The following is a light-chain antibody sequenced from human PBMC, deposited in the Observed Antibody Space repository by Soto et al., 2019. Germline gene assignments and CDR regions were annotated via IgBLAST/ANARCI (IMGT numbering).Light chain of an antibody. CDR3: QQRSSWPQT. CDR2: DAS. Sequence: EVVLTQSPATLCLSTGERATLSCRASQSVSSYLAWYQQKPGQAPRLLIYDASNRATGIPARFSGSGSGTDFTLTISSLEPEDFAVYYCQQRSSWPQTFGQGTKVDIK. CDR1: QSVSSY. V-gene: IGKV3-11*01. J-gene: IGKJ1*01.